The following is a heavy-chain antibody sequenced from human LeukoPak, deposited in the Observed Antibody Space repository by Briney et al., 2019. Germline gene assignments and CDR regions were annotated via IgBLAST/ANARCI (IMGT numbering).Heavy chain of an antibody. CDR2: IYSGGST. CDR1: GFTVSSNY. V-gene: IGHV3-53*01. Sequence: PGGSLRLSCAASGFTVSSNYMSWVRQAPGKGLEWVSVIYSGGSTYYADSVKGRFTISRDNSKNTLYLQMNSLRAEDTAVYYCARDFKGSSWFDYWGQGTLVTVSS. D-gene: IGHD6-13*01. J-gene: IGHJ4*02. CDR3: ARDFKGSSWFDY.